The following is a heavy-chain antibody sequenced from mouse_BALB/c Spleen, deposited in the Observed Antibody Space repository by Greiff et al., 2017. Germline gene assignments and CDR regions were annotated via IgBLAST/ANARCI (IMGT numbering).Heavy chain of an antibody. CDR1: GFTFSSFG. D-gene: IGHD2-4*01. CDR2: ISSGSSTI. Sequence: EVQLVESGGGLVQPGGSRKLSCAASGFTFSSFGMHWVRQAPEKGLEWVAYISSGSSTIYYADTVKGRFTISRDNPKNTLFLQMTSLRSEDTAMYYCARHGKNYDWFAYWGQGTLVTVSA. V-gene: IGHV5-17*02. J-gene: IGHJ3*01. CDR3: ARHGKNYDWFAY.